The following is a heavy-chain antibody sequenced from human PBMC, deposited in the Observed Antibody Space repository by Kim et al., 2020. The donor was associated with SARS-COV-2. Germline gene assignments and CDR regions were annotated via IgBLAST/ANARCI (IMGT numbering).Heavy chain of an antibody. Sequence: SETLSLTCTVSGGSISSSSYYWGWIRQPPGKGLEWIGSIYYSGSTYYNPSLKSRVTISVDTSKNQFSLKLSSVTAADTAVYYCERHEQQLVSFDYWGQGTLVTVSS. V-gene: IGHV4-39*01. CDR3: ERHEQQLVSFDY. CDR1: GGSISSSSYY. J-gene: IGHJ4*02. CDR2: IYYSGST. D-gene: IGHD6-13*01.